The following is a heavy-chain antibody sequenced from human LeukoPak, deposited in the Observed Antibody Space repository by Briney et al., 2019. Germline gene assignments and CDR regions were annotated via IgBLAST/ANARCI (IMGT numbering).Heavy chain of an antibody. CDR2: IWYDGSGK. CDR3: ARRNGYYLEY. Sequence: GRSLRLSCAASGFTFSNYGMHWVRQAPGKGLEWVAIIWYDGSGKQYADSVKGRFTVSRDNSKNTLDLQMNSLRVEDTAVYYCARRNGYYLEYWGQGTLVTVSS. CDR1: GFTFSNYG. J-gene: IGHJ4*02. V-gene: IGHV3-33*01. D-gene: IGHD2-8*01.